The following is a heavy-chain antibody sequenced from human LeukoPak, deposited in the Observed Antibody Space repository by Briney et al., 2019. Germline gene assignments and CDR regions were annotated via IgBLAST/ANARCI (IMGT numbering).Heavy chain of an antibody. D-gene: IGHD3-16*01. CDR2: SNPNSGGT. J-gene: IGHJ4*02. Sequence: GASVKVSCKASGYIFTGYYMHWVRQAPGQGLEWMGWSNPNSGGTNYAQKFQDRVTMTRDPSISTAYMELSRLRSDDTAVYYCARSTGTTFGFSDYWGQGTLVAVSS. CDR1: GYIFTGYY. V-gene: IGHV1-2*02. CDR3: ARSTGTTFGFSDY.